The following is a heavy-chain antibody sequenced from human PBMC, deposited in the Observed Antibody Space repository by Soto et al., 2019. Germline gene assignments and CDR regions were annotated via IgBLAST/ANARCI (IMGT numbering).Heavy chain of an antibody. V-gene: IGHV4-39*01. CDR3: ARRAGTTEDYCYMHV. D-gene: IGHD1-7*01. CDR2: IYYSGST. Sequence: SETLSLTCTVSGGSISSSSYYWGWIRQPPGKGLEWIGSIYYSGSTYYNPSLKSRVTISVDTSKNQFSLKLSSVTAADTAVYYCARRAGTTEDYCYMHVWCKGTSVSVSS. CDR1: GGSISSSSYY. J-gene: IGHJ6*03.